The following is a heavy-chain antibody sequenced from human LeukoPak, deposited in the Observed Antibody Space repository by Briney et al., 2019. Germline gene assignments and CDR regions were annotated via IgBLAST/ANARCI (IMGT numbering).Heavy chain of an antibody. J-gene: IGHJ4*02. CDR1: GFNFAEFP. CDR2: ITNKAFGGTT. CDR3: GVVVKAVDY. Sequence: PGGSLRLSCTTSGFNFAEFPVNWFRQAPGKGLEWVGLITNKAFGGTTEYAASVKGRFTISRDDSGNIAYLQMNSLKTEDRAVYYCGVVVKAVDYWGQGTLVTVSP. V-gene: IGHV3-49*03. D-gene: IGHD2-15*01.